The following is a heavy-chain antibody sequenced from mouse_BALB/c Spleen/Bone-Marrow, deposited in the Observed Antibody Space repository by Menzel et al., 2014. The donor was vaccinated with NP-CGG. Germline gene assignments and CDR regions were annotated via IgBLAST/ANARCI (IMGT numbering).Heavy chain of an antibody. V-gene: IGHV2-9*02. J-gene: IGHJ4*01. Sequence: GELVGAGTGPGGPSQRPSIPFTVSGVLLTNYGVNRVCPPPGKGVGWLGGIWGGGSTNYNSALMSRLSISKDNSKSQVFLKMNSLQTDDTAMYYCARDGVYGSHYYAMDYWGQGTSVTVSS. CDR3: ARDGVYGSHYYAMDY. CDR1: GVLLTNYG. D-gene: IGHD1-1*02. CDR2: IWGGGST.